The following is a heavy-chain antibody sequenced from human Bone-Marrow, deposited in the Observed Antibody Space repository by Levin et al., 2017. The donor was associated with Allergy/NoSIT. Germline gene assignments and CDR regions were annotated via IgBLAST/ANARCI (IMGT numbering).Heavy chain of an antibody. CDR1: EDTFSSYA. CDR2: ISPLSETP. V-gene: IGHV1-69*06. Sequence: GGSLRLSCKAPEDTFSSYAVSWVRQAPGQGLEWMGGISPLSETPTYAQQFRGRVTITADKSTSISYMELSSLRYEDTAVYYCARVDRFFELWGQGTLVTVSS. CDR3: ARVDRFFEL. J-gene: IGHJ5*02.